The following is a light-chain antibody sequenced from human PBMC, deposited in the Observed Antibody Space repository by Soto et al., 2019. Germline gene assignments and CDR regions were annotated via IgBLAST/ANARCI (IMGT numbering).Light chain of an antibody. V-gene: IGLV3-9*01. Sequence: SYELAQPLSVSVALGQTAIITSGGKNIGIKNVHWYQQRPGQAPVLVIYRDSNRPSGIPERFSGSNSGDTATLTITRAQVWDEADYACQVWDSGTVILGGGTKLTV. J-gene: IGLJ2*01. CDR2: RDS. CDR3: QVWDSGTVI. CDR1: NIGIKN.